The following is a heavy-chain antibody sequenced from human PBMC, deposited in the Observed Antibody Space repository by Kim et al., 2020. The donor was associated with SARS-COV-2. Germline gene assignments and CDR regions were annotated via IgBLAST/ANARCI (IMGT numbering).Heavy chain of an antibody. J-gene: IGHJ3*02. CDR3: ARRVDSGSYWLNAFDI. V-gene: IGHV4-39*01. D-gene: IGHD1-26*01. CDR1: GGSISSSSYY. CDR2: IYYSGST. Sequence: SETLSLTCTVSGGSISSSSYYWGWIRQPPGKGLEWIGSIYYSGSTYYNPSLKSRVTISVDTSKNQFSLKLSSVTAADTAVYYCARRVDSGSYWLNAFDIWGQGTMVTVSS.